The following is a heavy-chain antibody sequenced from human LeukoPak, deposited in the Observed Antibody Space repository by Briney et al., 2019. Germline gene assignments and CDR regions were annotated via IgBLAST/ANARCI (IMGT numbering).Heavy chain of an antibody. D-gene: IGHD3-10*01. CDR3: ARGVRDYYANWFDP. V-gene: IGHV7-4-1*02. Sequence: AASVKVSCKASGYTFTSYAMNWVRQAPGQGLEWMGWINTNTGNPTYAQGFTGRFVFSLDTSVSTAYLQISSLKAEDTAVYYCARGVRDYYANWFDPWGQGTLVTVSS. J-gene: IGHJ5*02. CDR1: GYTFTSYA. CDR2: INTNTGNP.